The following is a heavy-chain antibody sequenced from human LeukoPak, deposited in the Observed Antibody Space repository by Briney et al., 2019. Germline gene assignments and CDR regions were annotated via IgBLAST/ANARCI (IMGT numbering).Heavy chain of an antibody. D-gene: IGHD5-18*01. V-gene: IGHV1-18*01. CDR1: GYTFTDFG. Sequence: ASVKVSCKASGYTFTDFGVSWVRQAPGQGLEWMGWISAYNGNTNYEQKFQGRVTMTTDISTSTAYLELRSLRSDDTAVFYCVRDLGVDTSMIFFDYWGQGTRVTVSS. J-gene: IGHJ4*02. CDR3: VRDLGVDTSMIFFDY. CDR2: ISAYNGNT.